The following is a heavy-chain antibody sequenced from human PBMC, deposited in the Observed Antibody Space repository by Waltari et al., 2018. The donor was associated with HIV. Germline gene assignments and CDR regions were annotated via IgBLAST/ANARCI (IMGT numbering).Heavy chain of an antibody. CDR1: GFKFSSYG. V-gene: IGHV3-30*18. J-gene: IGHJ4*02. CDR3: AKATGRRSGPYDS. CDR2: IVYDVSEE. D-gene: IGHD3-10*01. Sequence: QVQLVESGGGIVRPGRFLRLSCVASGFKFSSYGVNWVRQVPGKGPVVLVFIVYDVSEENYADSVRGRFTISRNKATNTLSLHMDRLKLDDTALYYWAKATGRRSGPYDSWGQGTLVTVSS.